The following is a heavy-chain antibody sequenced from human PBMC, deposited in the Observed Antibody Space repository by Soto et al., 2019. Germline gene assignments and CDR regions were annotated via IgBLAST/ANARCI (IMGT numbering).Heavy chain of an antibody. V-gene: IGHV3-73*01. Sequence: EVQLVESGGGLVQPGGSLKVSCAASGFSFTASTIHWVRQASGKGLEWIGRIRGKADNYATVYAASVKGRFIISRNDSKDMTYMQMNSLKTEESLMYFCTEPLQLQIWGQGTAVTVSS. D-gene: IGHD4-4*01. CDR1: GFSFTAST. J-gene: IGHJ3*01. CDR3: TEPLQLQI. CDR2: IRGKADNYAT.